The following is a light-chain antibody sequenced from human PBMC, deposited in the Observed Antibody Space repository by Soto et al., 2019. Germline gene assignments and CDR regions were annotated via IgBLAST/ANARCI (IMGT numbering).Light chain of an antibody. CDR1: QSLVHIDGNTY. Sequence: DIVMTQTPLSLPVTLGQPASISCRSSQSLVHIDGNTYLSWLQQRPGQPPRLLIDKISNRLSGVPDRFSGSVAGTDFTLKISRVEAEDVGVYYCMQATQPFTFGPGTKVDIK. CDR3: MQATQPFT. J-gene: IGKJ3*01. V-gene: IGKV2-24*01. CDR2: KIS.